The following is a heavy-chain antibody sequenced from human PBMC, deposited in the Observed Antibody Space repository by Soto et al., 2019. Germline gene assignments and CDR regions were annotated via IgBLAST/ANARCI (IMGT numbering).Heavy chain of an antibody. CDR2: IYYSGST. D-gene: IGHD3-3*01. J-gene: IGHJ5*02. V-gene: IGHV4-30-4*01. Sequence: SETLSLTCTVSGGSISSGDYYWSWIRQPPGKGLEWIGYIYYSGSTYYNPSLKCRVTISVDTSKNQFSLKLSSVTAADTAVYYCARVGTYYDFWSGYSPGDWFDPWGQGTLVTVSS. CDR1: GGSISSGDYY. CDR3: ARVGTYYDFWSGYSPGDWFDP.